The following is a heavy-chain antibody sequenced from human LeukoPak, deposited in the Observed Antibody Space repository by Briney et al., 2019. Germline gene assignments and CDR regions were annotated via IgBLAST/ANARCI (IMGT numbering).Heavy chain of an antibody. CDR3: ARLRPDIVVVPPGAYMDV. V-gene: IGHV4-59*01. J-gene: IGHJ6*03. CDR2: IYDSGST. CDR1: GGSISSYY. Sequence: PSETLSLTCTVSGGSISSYYWSWIRQPPGKGLEWIGYIYDSGSTNYNPSLKSRVTISVDTSKNQFSLKLSSVTAADTAVYYCARLRPDIVVVPPGAYMDVWGKGTTVTVSS. D-gene: IGHD2-2*01.